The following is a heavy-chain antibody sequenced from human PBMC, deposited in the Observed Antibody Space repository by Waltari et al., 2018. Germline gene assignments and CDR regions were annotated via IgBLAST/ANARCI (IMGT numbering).Heavy chain of an antibody. CDR1: GFTFSSYE. Sequence: EVQLVESGGGLVQPGGSLRLSCAASGFTFSSYEMNLVRQASGKGLEWVSYISSSGSTIYYADSVKGRFTIYRDNAKNSLYLQMNSLRAEDTAVYYCARDSAAPGHYMDVWGKGTTVTVSS. CDR2: ISSSGSTI. J-gene: IGHJ6*03. V-gene: IGHV3-48*03. CDR3: ARDSAAPGHYMDV. D-gene: IGHD2-2*01.